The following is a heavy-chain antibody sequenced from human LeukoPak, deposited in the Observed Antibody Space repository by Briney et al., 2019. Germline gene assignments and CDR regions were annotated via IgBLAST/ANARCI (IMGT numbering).Heavy chain of an antibody. V-gene: IGHV3-21*03. J-gene: IGHJ4*02. D-gene: IGHD3-10*02. CDR2: ISSTSSFI. Sequence: GGSLRLSCAASGFTFTTCSMNWVRQAPGKGLEWVSSISSTSSFIYYADSVKGRFTISRDNANNSLYLQMNSLRAEDTAVYYCTTHTGVRGLDFDYWGQGTLVTVSS. CDR1: GFTFTTCS. CDR3: TTHTGVRGLDFDY.